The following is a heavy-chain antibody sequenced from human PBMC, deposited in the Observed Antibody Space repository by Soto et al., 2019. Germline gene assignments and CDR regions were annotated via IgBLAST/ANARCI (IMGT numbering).Heavy chain of an antibody. Sequence: QVQVVQSGVEVRRPGSSVKVSCKASGDTFKNCVISWVRQAPGQGLEWMGGIIPLFGTTDFAQRFQGRLTITPDESTTTAYMYLSRLRSEGTATYYCAAELGFGKLSVVWGQGTTVIGSS. CDR2: IIPLFGTT. CDR3: AAELGFGKLSVV. CDR1: GDTFKNCV. J-gene: IGHJ6*02. D-gene: IGHD3-10*01. V-gene: IGHV1-69*01.